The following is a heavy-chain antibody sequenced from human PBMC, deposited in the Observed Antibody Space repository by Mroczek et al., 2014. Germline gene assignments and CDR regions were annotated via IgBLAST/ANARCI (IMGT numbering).Heavy chain of an antibody. D-gene: IGHD3-3*01. Sequence: QVQLQESGGGVVQPGRSLRLSCAASGFTFSSYGMHWVRQAPGKGLEWVAVIWYDGSNKYYADSVKGRFTISRDNSKNTLYLQMNSLRAEDTAVYYCARVNVRKVSSEWLYYYYGMDVWGPRDHGHRLL. CDR1: GFTFSSYG. CDR3: ARVNVRKVSSEWLYYYYGMDV. V-gene: IGHV3-33*01. J-gene: IGHJ6*02. CDR2: IWYDGSNK.